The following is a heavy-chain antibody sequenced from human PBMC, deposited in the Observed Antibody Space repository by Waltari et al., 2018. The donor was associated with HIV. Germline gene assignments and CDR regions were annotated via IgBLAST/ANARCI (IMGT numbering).Heavy chain of an antibody. CDR1: GGTFSSYA. CDR3: ARVSGSGYYGMDA. J-gene: IGHJ6*02. D-gene: IGHD3-10*01. V-gene: IGHV1-69*05. Sequence: QVQLVQSGAEVKKPGSSVKVSCKASGGTFSSYAVNWVRQAPGQGLEWMGGLIAIFGAPHYPQKFQGRVTMTTDSSTSTAYMEVRSLRSDDTAVYYCARVSGSGYYGMDAWGQGTTVTVSS. CDR2: LIAIFGAP.